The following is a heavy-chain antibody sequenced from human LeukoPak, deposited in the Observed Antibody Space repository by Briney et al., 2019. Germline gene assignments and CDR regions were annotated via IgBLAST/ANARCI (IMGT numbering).Heavy chain of an antibody. CDR2: ISYDGNHK. J-gene: IGHJ4*02. D-gene: IGHD1-26*01. Sequence: GTSLRLSCAASGFTFSSGMHWVRQAPGKGLEWVAVISYDGNHKYYGDSVKGRFTISRDNSRNTLYLQMDSLKTEDTAVYYCAKGELHFNTCSFDYGAREPWSPSPQ. V-gene: IGHV3-30*18. CDR1: GFTFSSG. CDR3: AKGELHFNTCSFD.